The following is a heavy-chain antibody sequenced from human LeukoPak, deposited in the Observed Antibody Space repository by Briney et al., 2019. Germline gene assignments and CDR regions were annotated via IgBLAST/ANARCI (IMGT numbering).Heavy chain of an antibody. CDR1: GFIFSSYW. Sequence: GGSLRLSCAASGFIFSSYWMSWVRQAPGKGLEWVAYIKQDGSEKYYVDSVKGRFTISRDNAKNSLYLQMNSLRAEDTAVYYCARSILWFGESHFDYWGQGTLVTVSS. CDR2: IKQDGSEK. CDR3: ARSILWFGESHFDY. J-gene: IGHJ4*02. V-gene: IGHV3-7*01. D-gene: IGHD3-10*01.